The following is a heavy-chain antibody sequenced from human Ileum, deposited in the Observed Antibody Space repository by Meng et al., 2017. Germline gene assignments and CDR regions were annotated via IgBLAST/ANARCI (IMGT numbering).Heavy chain of an antibody. CDR1: GFTFGAYY. Sequence: GESLKISCAGSGFTFGAYYMHWVRQGPGKGLVWVSRINHDGSSTGYADSVKGRFTISRDNAKNTLYLQMNSLRAEDTAVYYCARVGARSSGWYIDYWVQGTLVTVSS. V-gene: IGHV3-74*01. CDR3: ARVGARSSGWYIDY. J-gene: IGHJ4*02. D-gene: IGHD6-19*01. CDR2: INHDGSST.